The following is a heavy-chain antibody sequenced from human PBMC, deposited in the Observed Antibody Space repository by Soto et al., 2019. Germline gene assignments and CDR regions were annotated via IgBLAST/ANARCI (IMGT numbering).Heavy chain of an antibody. CDR2: IIPIFGTA. D-gene: IGHD2-8*01. CDR3: ARDRVVLMVQGPRGMDV. Sequence: GASVKVSCKASGGTFSSYAISWVRQAPGQGLEWMGGIIPIFGTANYAQKFQGRVTITADESTSTAYMELSSLRSEDTAVYYCARDRVVLMVQGPRGMDVWGQGTTVTVSS. J-gene: IGHJ6*02. CDR1: GGTFSSYA. V-gene: IGHV1-69*13.